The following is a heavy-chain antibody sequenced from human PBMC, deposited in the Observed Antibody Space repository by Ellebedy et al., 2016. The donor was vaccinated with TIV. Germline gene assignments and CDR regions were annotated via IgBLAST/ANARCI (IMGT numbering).Heavy chain of an antibody. D-gene: IGHD3-10*01. J-gene: IGHJ5*02. CDR3: ASKKDYYASGSANWFDP. CDR1: GGSFSNYY. V-gene: IGHV4-34*01. Sequence: MPSETLSLTCAVYGGSFSNYYWNWIRQLPGKGLEWIGEINHSGSTNYNPSLKSRVTISLDTSKDQFSRKLSSVTAADTAVYYCASKKDYYASGSANWFDPWGQGTLVTVSS. CDR2: INHSGST.